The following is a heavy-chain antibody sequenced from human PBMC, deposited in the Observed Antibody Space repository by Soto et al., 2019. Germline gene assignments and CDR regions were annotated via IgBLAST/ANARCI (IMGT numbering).Heavy chain of an antibody. CDR3: ARSGGYCSGGSCRQGRDYYYYGMDV. CDR2: IIPIFGTA. CDR1: GGTFSSYA. Sequence: QVQLVQSGAEVKKPGSSVKVSCKASGGTFSSYAISWVRQAPGQGLEWMGGIIPIFGTANYAQKFQGRVTITADESTSTAYMELSSLRSEDTAVYCCARSGGYCSGGSCRQGRDYYYYGMDVWGQGTTVTVSS. V-gene: IGHV1-69*01. J-gene: IGHJ6*02. D-gene: IGHD2-15*01.